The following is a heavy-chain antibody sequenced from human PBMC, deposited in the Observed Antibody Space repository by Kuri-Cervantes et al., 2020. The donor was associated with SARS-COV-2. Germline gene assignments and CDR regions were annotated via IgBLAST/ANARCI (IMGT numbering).Heavy chain of an antibody. V-gene: IGHV4-59*01. D-gene: IGHD3-3*01. CDR2: IYYSGST. Sequence: LRLSCTVSGGSISSYYWSWIRQPPGKGLDWIVYIYYSGSTNYNPSLKSRVTISVDTSKNQFSLKLSSVTAADPAVYYCARVLSGPRSFDYWAQGTLVTVSS. CDR3: ARVLSGPRSFDY. CDR1: GGSISSYY. J-gene: IGHJ4*02.